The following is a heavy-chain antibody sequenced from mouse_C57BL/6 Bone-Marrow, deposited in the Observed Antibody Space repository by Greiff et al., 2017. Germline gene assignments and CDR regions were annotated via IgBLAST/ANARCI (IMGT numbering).Heavy chain of an antibody. CDR3: TTGVSSPFAY. V-gene: IGHV14-4*01. J-gene: IGHJ3*01. CDR1: GFNIKDDY. Sequence: VQLQQSGAELVRPGASVKLSCTASGFNIKDDYMHWVKQRPEQGLEWIGWIDPENGDTEYASKFQGKATITADTSSNTAYLQLSSLTSEDTAVYYCTTGVSSPFAYWGQGTLVTVSA. CDR2: IDPENGDT. D-gene: IGHD1-1*01.